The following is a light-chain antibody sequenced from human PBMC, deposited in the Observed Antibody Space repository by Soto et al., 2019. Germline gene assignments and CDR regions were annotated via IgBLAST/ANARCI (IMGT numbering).Light chain of an antibody. CDR1: SSDVGGYNY. J-gene: IGLJ1*01. CDR3: SSYTTISTYV. Sequence: ALNQPASVSGSTGQSITISCTKTSSDVGGYNYVSWYQQHPGKAPKLMIYDVRNRPSGVSNRFSGSKSVNTASLTISGLQAEDEADYYCSSYTTISTYVFGTGTKVTVL. V-gene: IGLV2-14*01. CDR2: DVR.